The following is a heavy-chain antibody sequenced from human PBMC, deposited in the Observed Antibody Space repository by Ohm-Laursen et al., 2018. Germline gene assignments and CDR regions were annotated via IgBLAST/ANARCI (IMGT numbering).Heavy chain of an antibody. V-gene: IGHV1-2*02. J-gene: IGHJ6*02. CDR2: INPNSGGT. Sequence: GSSVKVSCNASGYTFTGYYMHWVRQAPGQGLEWMGWINPNSGGTNYAQKFQGRVTMTRDTSISTAYMELSRLRSDDTAVYYCARAGYCSSTSCRRGMDVWGQGTTVTVSS. D-gene: IGHD2-2*01. CDR3: ARAGYCSSTSCRRGMDV. CDR1: GYTFTGYY.